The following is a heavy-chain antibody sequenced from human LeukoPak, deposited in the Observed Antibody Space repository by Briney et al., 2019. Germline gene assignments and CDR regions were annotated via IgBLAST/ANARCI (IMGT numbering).Heavy chain of an antibody. V-gene: IGHV1-8*01. CDR2: MNPNSGNT. CDR1: GYTFTSYD. D-gene: IGHD5-12*01. Sequence: ASVKVSCKAFGYTFTSYDFNWVRQASGQGLEWMGWMNPNSGNTGYAQKFQGRVTMTRDTSTNTAYMELSSLRSGDTAVYYCARVGYGGYGVLDYWGQGTLVTISS. CDR3: ARVGYGGYGVLDY. J-gene: IGHJ4*02.